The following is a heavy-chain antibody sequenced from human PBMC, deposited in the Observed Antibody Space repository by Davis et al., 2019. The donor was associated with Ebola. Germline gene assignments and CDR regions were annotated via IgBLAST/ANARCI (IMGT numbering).Heavy chain of an antibody. CDR2: ITSNSTNK. Sequence: GESLKISCAASGFTFSDYYMSWIRQAPGKGPEWVSYITSNSTNKKYADSVKGRFTISRDDAKNSLYLQMNSLRAEDTAVYSCAREAYYYDSTGYYYDIPDLFDYWGQGTLVTVSS. CDR1: GFTFSDYY. J-gene: IGHJ4*02. CDR3: AREAYYYDSTGYYYDIPDLFDY. V-gene: IGHV3-11*06. D-gene: IGHD3-22*01.